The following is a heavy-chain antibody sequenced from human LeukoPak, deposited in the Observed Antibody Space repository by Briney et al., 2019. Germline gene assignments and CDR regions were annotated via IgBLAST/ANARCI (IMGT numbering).Heavy chain of an antibody. J-gene: IGHJ6*03. D-gene: IGHD3-10*01. CDR2: ISSNGRST. CDR1: GFTFSSYA. V-gene: IGHV3-64*01. Sequence: PGGSLRLSCVASGFTFSSYAMHWVRQAPGKGLEYVSAISSNGRSTYYANSVKGRFTISRDNSKNTLYLQMGSLRAEDMAVYYCARGNGGEGSYYYYMDVWGKGTTVTVSS. CDR3: ARGNGGEGSYYYYMDV.